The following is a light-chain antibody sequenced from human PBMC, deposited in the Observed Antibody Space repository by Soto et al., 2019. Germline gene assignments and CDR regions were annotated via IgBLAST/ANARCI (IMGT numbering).Light chain of an antibody. J-gene: IGKJ1*01. CDR3: HQYGSSPWG. Sequence: EIVLTQSPGTLSLSPGERATLSCRASESVSSSYLAWYQQKPGQAPRLLIYGASSRATGIPDRFSGSGSGTDFTLTISRLEPEDFAMYYCHQYGSSPWGFGQGTKVEIK. CDR2: GAS. V-gene: IGKV3-20*01. CDR1: ESVSSSY.